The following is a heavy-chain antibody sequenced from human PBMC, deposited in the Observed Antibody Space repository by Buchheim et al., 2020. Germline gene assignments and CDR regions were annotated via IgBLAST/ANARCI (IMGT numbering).Heavy chain of an antibody. CDR1: GFTVSSNY. CDR2: IFSGGST. D-gene: IGHD3-10*01. V-gene: IGHV3-66*01. CDR3: ARVLLRFRAWGVWYYYYGMDV. Sequence: EVQLVESGGGLVQPGGSLRLSCAASGFTVSSNYMSWVRQALGKGLEWVSVIFSGGSTYYADSVKGRFTISRDNPKNTLYFQMNSLRAEDTAVYYCARVLLRFRAWGVWYYYYGMDVWGQGTT. J-gene: IGHJ6*02.